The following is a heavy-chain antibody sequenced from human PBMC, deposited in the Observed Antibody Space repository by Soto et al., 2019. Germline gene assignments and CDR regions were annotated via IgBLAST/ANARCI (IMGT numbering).Heavy chain of an antibody. Sequence: QVQLVQSGAEVKKPGASVKVSCKASGYTFTSYYMHWVRQAPGQGLEWMGIINPSGGSTSYAQKFQGRVTMTRDTSTSTVYMELSSLRSDDTAVYYCATSGLRFLEWLSHYYYYGMDVWGQGTTVTVSS. V-gene: IGHV1-46*01. CDR2: INPSGGST. CDR1: GYTFTSYY. J-gene: IGHJ6*02. D-gene: IGHD3-3*01. CDR3: ATSGLRFLEWLSHYYYYGMDV.